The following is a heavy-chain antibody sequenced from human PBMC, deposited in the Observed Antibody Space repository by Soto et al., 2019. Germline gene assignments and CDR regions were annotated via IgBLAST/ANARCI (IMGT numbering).Heavy chain of an antibody. V-gene: IGHV4-59*01. CDR3: ARAFGAGYPTPFDP. CDR2: IYYSGST. CDR1: GGSISSYY. Sequence: SETLSLTCTVSGGSISSYYWSWIRQPPGKGLEWIGYIYYSGSTNYNPSLKSRVTISVDTSKNQFSLKLSSVTAADTAVYYCARAFGAGYPTPFDPWGQGTLVTVSS. J-gene: IGHJ5*02. D-gene: IGHD3-3*01.